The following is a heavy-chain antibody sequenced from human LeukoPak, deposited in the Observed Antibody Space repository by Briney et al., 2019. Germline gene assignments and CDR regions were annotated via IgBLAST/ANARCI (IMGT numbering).Heavy chain of an antibody. V-gene: IGHV4-59*08. CDR2: IYYSGRT. J-gene: IGHJ4*02. D-gene: IGHD6-19*01. CDR3: ARLLRGEAVAGHLQPFDY. CDR1: GLSISSDY. Sequence: SETLSLTCTVSGLSISSDYWNSLGQPPGKGLEWMGCIYYSGRTNYNHPLKSRVTISVDTSKNQFSLKLSSVTAADTAVYFCARLLRGEAVAGHLQPFDYWGQGTLVTVSS.